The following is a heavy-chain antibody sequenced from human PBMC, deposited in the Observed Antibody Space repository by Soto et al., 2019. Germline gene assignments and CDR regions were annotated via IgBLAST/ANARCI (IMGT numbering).Heavy chain of an antibody. CDR1: GYTFTGYY. D-gene: IGHD6-25*01. J-gene: IGHJ4*02. CDR2: MNPNSGGT. CDR3: ARGGSSALDY. V-gene: IGHV1-2*02. Sequence: QVQLVQSGAEVKKPGASVKVSCKASGYTFTGYYMHWVRQAPGQGPEWMGWMNPNSGGTTYAQKFQGRFTVSRDTSISTAYMELSSLRSDDTAVYYCARGGSSALDYWGQGTLVTVSS.